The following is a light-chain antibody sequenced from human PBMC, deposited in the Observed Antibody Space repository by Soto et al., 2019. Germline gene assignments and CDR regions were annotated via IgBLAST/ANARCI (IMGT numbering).Light chain of an antibody. CDR3: CSYAGSYTFV. Sequence: QAARTQPRSVSGSPGQSVTISCTGTSSDIGGFNYVSWYQQHPGKVPKLMIYDVTKRPSGVPDRFSASKSGNTASLTISGLQAEDEADCCSYAGSYTFVFGTGTKVTVL. J-gene: IGLJ1*01. CDR1: SSDIGGFNY. V-gene: IGLV2-11*01. CDR2: DVT.